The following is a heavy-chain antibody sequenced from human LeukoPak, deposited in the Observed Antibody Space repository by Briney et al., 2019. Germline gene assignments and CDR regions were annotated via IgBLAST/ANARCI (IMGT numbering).Heavy chain of an antibody. CDR3: ATGYLVTAGLMDV. CDR1: GYTLTELS. CDR2: FDPEDGKT. Sequence: ASVKVSCKVSGYTLTELSMFWVRQAPGKGLEWMGSFDPEDGKTVYAQKFQGRVTMTEDTSTDTAYMELSSLRSEDTAVYHSATGYLVTAGLMDVWGQGTTVTVSS. V-gene: IGHV1-24*01. D-gene: IGHD6-13*01. J-gene: IGHJ6*02.